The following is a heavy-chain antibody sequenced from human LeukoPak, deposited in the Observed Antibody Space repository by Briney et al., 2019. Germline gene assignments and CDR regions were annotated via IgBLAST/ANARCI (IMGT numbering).Heavy chain of an antibody. J-gene: IGHJ6*02. CDR2: IYYSGSI. D-gene: IGHD3-10*01. CDR1: GGSISSSNYY. CDR3: ARLRITMVREQYYYYGMDV. V-gene: IGHV4-39*07. Sequence: SETLSLTCTVSGGSISSSNYYWGWIRQPPGKGLEWIGSIYYSGSIYYNPSLKSRVTISVDTSKNQFSLKLSSVTAADTAVYYCARLRITMVREQYYYYGMDVWGQGTTVTVSS.